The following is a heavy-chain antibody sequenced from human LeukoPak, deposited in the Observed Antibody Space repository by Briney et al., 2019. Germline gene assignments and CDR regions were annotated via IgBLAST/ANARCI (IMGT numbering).Heavy chain of an antibody. D-gene: IGHD3-10*01. J-gene: IGHJ4*02. CDR1: GVTFRSYA. Sequence: GRSLRLSCAASGVTFRSYALTWVRQDPGKGLEWVSAISSLGVTTYYADSVKGRFTISRGNSKNMLYLQMNSLRAEDTAVYYCARGSYYPDYWGQGTRVTVSS. V-gene: IGHV3-23*01. CDR2: ISSLGVTT. CDR3: ARGSYYPDY.